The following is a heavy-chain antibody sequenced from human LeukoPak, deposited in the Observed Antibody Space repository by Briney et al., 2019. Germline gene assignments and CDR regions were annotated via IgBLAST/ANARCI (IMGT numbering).Heavy chain of an antibody. CDR1: GFTFSSYG. J-gene: IGHJ4*02. V-gene: IGHV3-33*01. Sequence: QPGGSLRLSCAASGFTFSSYGMHWVRQGPGRGLEWVALIWFDGSSEYYADSVKGRFTTSRDNSKETLWLQMNGLRDEDTAVYYCARDLFGDYDDWGQGTLVTVSS. CDR3: ARDLFGDYDD. CDR2: IWFDGSSE. D-gene: IGHD4-17*01.